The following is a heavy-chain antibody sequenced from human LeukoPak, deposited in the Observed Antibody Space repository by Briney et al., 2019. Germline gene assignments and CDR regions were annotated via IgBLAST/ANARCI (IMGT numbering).Heavy chain of an antibody. V-gene: IGHV3-23*01. CDR2: ISGSGGST. D-gene: IGHD3-3*01. CDR1: GFTFSSYA. CDR3: AKGGYDFWGGYYPGDY. Sequence: GGSLRLSCAASGFTFSSYAMSWVRQAPGKGLEWVSAISGSGGSTYYADSVKGRFTISRDNSKNTLYLQMNSLRAEDTAVYYCAKGGYDFWGGYYPGDYWGQGTLVTVSS. J-gene: IGHJ4*02.